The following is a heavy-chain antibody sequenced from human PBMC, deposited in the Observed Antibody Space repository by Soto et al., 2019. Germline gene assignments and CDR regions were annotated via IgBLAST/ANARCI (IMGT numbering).Heavy chain of an antibody. V-gene: IGHV4-30-2*01. CDR1: GGSISSGGYS. D-gene: IGHD4-17*01. CDR2: IYHSGST. CDR3: ARASTTVTTLDY. J-gene: IGHJ4*02. Sequence: SETLSLTCAVSGGSISSGGYSWSWIQQPPGKGLEWIGYIYHSGSTYYNPSLKSRVTISVDRSKNQFSLKLSSVTAADTAVYYCARASTTVTTLDYWGQGTLVTVSS.